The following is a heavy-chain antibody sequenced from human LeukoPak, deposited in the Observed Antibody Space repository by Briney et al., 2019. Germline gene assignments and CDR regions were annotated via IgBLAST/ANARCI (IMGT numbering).Heavy chain of an antibody. Sequence: GGSLRLSCAASGFTFSSFSMNWVRQAPGKGLEWVSYISGSSSTIYYADSVKGRFTISRDNAKNSLYLQMNSLRAEDTAVYYCARGITMLRGVIPSHYYYGMDVWGQGTTVTVSS. CDR3: ARGITMLRGVIPSHYYYGMDV. CDR1: GFTFSSFS. D-gene: IGHD3-10*01. V-gene: IGHV3-48*01. CDR2: ISGSSSTI. J-gene: IGHJ6*02.